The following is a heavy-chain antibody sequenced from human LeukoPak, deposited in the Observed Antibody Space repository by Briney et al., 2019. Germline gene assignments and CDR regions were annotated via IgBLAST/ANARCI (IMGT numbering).Heavy chain of an antibody. V-gene: IGHV3-30*03. CDR1: GFTFSHHA. CDR2: ISYDGNNK. Sequence: GGSLSLSCAASGFTFSHHAMHWVRRSPGKGLEWAAVISYDGNNKYYANSVKGRFTISRDNPKNTLYLQMNSLRPDDTAVYYCARGVHNSFDYWGQGTLVTVSS. CDR3: ARGVHNSFDY. J-gene: IGHJ4*02. D-gene: IGHD3-10*01.